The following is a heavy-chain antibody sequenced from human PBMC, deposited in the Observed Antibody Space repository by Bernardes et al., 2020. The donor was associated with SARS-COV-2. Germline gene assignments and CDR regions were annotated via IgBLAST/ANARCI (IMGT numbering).Heavy chain of an antibody. CDR2: IGTAGDT. CDR3: ARWGLVGPTRNYYYGMDV. J-gene: IGHJ6*02. V-gene: IGHV3-13*01. Sequence: GSLRLSCAASGFTFSTYDMHWVRQATGKGLEWVSAIGTAGDTYYPGSVKGRFTIPRENAKNSLYLQMNSLRAGDSAVYYCARWGLVGPTRNYYYGMDVWGQGTTVTVSS. CDR1: GFTFSTYD. D-gene: IGHD1-26*01.